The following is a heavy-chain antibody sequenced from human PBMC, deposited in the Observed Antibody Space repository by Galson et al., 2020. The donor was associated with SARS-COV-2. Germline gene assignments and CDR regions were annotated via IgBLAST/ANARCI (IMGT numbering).Heavy chain of an antibody. CDR2: IVVGSGNT. CDR1: GFTFTSSA. J-gene: IGHJ3*02. CDR3: AADTPQWLFADAFDI. D-gene: IGHD6-19*01. V-gene: IGHV1-58*01. Sequence: SVKVSCKASGFTFTSSAVQWVRQARGQRLEWIGWIVVGSGNTNYAQKFQERVTITRDMSTSTAYMELSSLRSEDTAVYYCAADTPQWLFADAFDIWGQGTMVTVSS.